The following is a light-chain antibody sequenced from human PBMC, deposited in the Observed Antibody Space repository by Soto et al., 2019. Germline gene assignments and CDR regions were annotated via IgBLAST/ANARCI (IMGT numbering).Light chain of an antibody. CDR1: QGISSN. CDR2: AAS. J-gene: IGKJ2*01. CDR3: QQSYSYPYT. V-gene: IGKV1-8*01. Sequence: AIRMTQSPSSLSASTGDRVTITCRASQGISSNLAWYQQKPGKAPKLLIYAASTLQSGVPSRFSGSGSGTDFTLTISSLQSEDFATYYCQQSYSYPYTFGQGTKLEIK.